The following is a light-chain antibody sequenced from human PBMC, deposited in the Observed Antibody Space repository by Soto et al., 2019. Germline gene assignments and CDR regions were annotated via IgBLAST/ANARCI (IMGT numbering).Light chain of an antibody. CDR2: SNN. Sequence: QSVLTQPPSASGTPGQRVTISCSGSSSNIGSNTVNWYQQLPGTAPKLLIYSNNQRPSGVPGRFSGSKSGTSASLAISGLQSEDEADYHCAAWDDSLNGWVFGGGTKLTVL. CDR1: SSNIGSNT. V-gene: IGLV1-44*01. CDR3: AAWDDSLNGWV. J-gene: IGLJ3*02.